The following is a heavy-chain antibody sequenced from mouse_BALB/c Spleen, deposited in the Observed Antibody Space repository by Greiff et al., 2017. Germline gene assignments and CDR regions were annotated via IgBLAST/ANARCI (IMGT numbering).Heavy chain of an antibody. Sequence: QVQLKESGAELVRPGVSVKISCKGSGYTFTDYAMHWVKQSHAKSLEWIGVISTYYGDASYNQKFKGKATMTVDKSSSTAYMELARLTSEDSAIYYCARSDDYDRFAYWGQGTLVTVSA. V-gene: IGHV1S137*01. D-gene: IGHD2-4*01. CDR3: ARSDDYDRFAY. CDR1: GYTFTDYA. J-gene: IGHJ3*01. CDR2: ISTYYGDA.